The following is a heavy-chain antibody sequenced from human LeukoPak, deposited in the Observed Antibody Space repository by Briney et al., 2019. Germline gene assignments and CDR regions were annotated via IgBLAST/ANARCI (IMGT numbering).Heavy chain of an antibody. J-gene: IGHJ6*03. CDR3: ARDSSSTHYYYYYMDV. CDR1: GFTFSSYS. CDR2: IYSGGST. Sequence: GGSLRLSCAASGFTFSSYSMNWVRQAPGKGLEWVSVIYSGGSTYYADSVKGRFTISRDNSKNTLYLQMNSLRAEDTAVYYCARDSSSTHYYYYYMDVWGKGTTVTVSS. V-gene: IGHV3-53*01. D-gene: IGHD6-6*01.